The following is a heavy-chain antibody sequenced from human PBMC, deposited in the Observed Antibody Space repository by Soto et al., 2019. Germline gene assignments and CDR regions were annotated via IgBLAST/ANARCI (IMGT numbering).Heavy chain of an antibody. D-gene: IGHD3-16*01. CDR1: GGPFGSSA. V-gene: IGHV1-69*01. J-gene: IGHJ3*01. Sequence: QVQLVQSGADVKKPGSSVKVSCKTSGGPFGSSAISWVRQAPAQGLEWRGEIIPVFDKANYAQNFQGRLTINADEPTGTVFMQLSSLRSEDTAVYFCARLRRDWGDAFDLWGLGTFVTVSS. CDR3: ARLRRDWGDAFDL. CDR2: IIPVFDKA.